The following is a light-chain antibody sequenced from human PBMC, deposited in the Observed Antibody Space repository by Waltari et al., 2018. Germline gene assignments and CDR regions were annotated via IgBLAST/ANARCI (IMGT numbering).Light chain of an antibody. CDR2: EVS. J-gene: IGLJ2*01. CDR1: SRDVGNYNL. Sequence: QSALTQPASVSGSPGQSIPISCTGTSRDVGNYNLFSWYQQHSGKAPKLMIYEVSKRPSGASNRFSGSRSGNTASLTISGLQAEDEADYYCCAYAGISTFVIFGGGTKVTVL. V-gene: IGLV2-23*02. CDR3: CAYAGISTFVI.